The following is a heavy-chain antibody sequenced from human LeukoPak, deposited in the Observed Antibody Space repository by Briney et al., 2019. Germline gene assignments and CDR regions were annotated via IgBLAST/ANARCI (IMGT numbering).Heavy chain of an antibody. CDR2: MNPNSGNT. Sequence: GASVKVSCKASGYTFTSYDINWVRQATGQGPEWMGWMNPNSGNTGYAQKFQGRVTMTRNTSISTAYMELSSLRSEDTAVYYCARVLSLRYSSGWRPLGYWGQGTLVTVSS. CDR1: GYTFTSYD. CDR3: ARVLSLRYSSGWRPLGY. J-gene: IGHJ4*02. V-gene: IGHV1-8*01. D-gene: IGHD6-19*01.